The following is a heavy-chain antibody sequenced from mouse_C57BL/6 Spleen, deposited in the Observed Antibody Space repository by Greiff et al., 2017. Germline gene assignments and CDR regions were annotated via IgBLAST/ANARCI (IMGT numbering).Heavy chain of an antibody. CDR1: GYTFTSYW. D-gene: IGHD1-1*02. CDR3: ARWYPYAMDY. CDR2: IDPSDSET. V-gene: IGHV1-52*01. Sequence: VQLQQPGAELVRPGSSVKLSCKASGYTFTSYWMHWVKQRPIQGLEWIGNIDPSDSETHYNQKFKDKATLTADKSSSTAYMQLRSLTSEDAAVYYCARWYPYAMDYWGQGTSVTVSS. J-gene: IGHJ4*01.